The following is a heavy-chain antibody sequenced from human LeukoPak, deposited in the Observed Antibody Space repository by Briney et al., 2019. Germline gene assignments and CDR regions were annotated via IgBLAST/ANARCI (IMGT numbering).Heavy chain of an antibody. CDR2: IYTSGST. D-gene: IGHD1-26*01. V-gene: IGHV4-38-2*01. Sequence: SETLSLTCAVSGYSISSGYYWGWIRQPPGQGLEWIGRIYTSGSTNYNPSLKSRVTISVDTSKNQFSLKLSSVTAADTAVYYCARAGWELSVGLDYWGQGTLVTVSS. J-gene: IGHJ4*02. CDR1: GYSISSGYY. CDR3: ARAGWELSVGLDY.